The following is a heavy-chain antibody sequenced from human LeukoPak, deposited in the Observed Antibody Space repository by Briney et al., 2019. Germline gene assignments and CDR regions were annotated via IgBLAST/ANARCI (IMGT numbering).Heavy chain of an antibody. CDR1: GFTFSSYG. CDR3: ATQAEGDYYDSSGYYSY. CDR2: ISGSGGST. J-gene: IGHJ4*02. D-gene: IGHD3-22*01. Sequence: PGGSLRLSCAASGFTFSSYGMSWVRQAPGKGLEWVSAISGSGGSTYYAGSVKGRFTISRDNSKNTLYLQMNSLRAEDTAVYYCATQAEGDYYDSSGYYSYWGQGTLVTVSS. V-gene: IGHV3-23*01.